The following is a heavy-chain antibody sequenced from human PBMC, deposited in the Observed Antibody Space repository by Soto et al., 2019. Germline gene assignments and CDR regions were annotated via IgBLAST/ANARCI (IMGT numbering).Heavy chain of an antibody. D-gene: IGHD4-17*01. J-gene: IGHJ4*02. V-gene: IGHV4-4*02. CDR2: IYHSGST. CDR1: GGSISSSNW. Sequence: SETLSLTCAVSGGSISSSNWWSWVRQPPGKGLEWIGEIYHSGSTNYNPSLKSRVTISVDKSKNQFSLKLSSVTAADTAVYYCARLVYGDYGEWDKYFDYWGQGTLVTVSS. CDR3: ARLVYGDYGEWDKYFDY.